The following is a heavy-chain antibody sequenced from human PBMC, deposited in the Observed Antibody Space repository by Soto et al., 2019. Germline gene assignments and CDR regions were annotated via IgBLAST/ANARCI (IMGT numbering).Heavy chain of an antibody. J-gene: IGHJ6*02. D-gene: IGHD4-17*01. Sequence: GGSLRLSCAASGFTFSSYAMHWVRQAPGKGLEYVSAISSNGGSTYYANSVKGRFTISRDNSKNTLYLQMGSLRAEDMAVYYCARVPTVTPSRLYYYGMDVWGQGTTVTVSS. CDR2: ISSNGGST. V-gene: IGHV3-64*01. CDR1: GFTFSSYA. CDR3: ARVPTVTPSRLYYYGMDV.